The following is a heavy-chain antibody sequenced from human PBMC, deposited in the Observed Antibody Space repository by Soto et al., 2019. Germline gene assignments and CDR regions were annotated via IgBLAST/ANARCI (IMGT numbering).Heavy chain of an antibody. V-gene: IGHV1-3*01. D-gene: IGHD3-16*01. Sequence: ASVKVSCKASGYTFTSYAMHWARHAPGQRLEWMGWINAGNGNTKYSQKFQGRVTITRATSASTAYMELSSLRSEDMVVYYCARGLGELLIGVLGAFDIWGQVTMVTVSS. CDR1: GYTFTSYA. CDR2: INAGNGNT. CDR3: ARGLGELLIGVLGAFDI. J-gene: IGHJ3*02.